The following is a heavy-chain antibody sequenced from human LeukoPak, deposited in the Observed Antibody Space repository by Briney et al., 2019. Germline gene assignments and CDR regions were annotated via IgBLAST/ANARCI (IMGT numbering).Heavy chain of an antibody. V-gene: IGHV3-23*01. CDR1: GFTFSSYV. Sequence: GGSLRLSCAAPGFTFSSYVMRWVRPAPGKGLEWLSAISGSGGSTYYADSVKGRWTISRDNSKNTLYLQMNSLRAEDTAVYYCARCIAAAGTFDYWGQGTLVTVSS. CDR3: ARCIAAAGTFDY. J-gene: IGHJ4*02. CDR2: ISGSGGST. D-gene: IGHD6-13*01.